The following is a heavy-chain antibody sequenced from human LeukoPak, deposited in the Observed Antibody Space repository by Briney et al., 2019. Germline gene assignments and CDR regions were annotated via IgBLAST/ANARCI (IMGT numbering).Heavy chain of an antibody. J-gene: IGHJ4*02. D-gene: IGHD3-10*01. CDR1: GFTFSNYN. CDR2: ITSRSSSI. Sequence: GGSLRLSCAASGFTFSNYNMNWVRQAPGKGLEWVSYITSRSSSIYYADSVKGRFTISRDNAQNSLYLQMNSLRDEDTAVYYCARDSRFGRLLIPYFDYWGQGTLVTVSS. CDR3: ARDSRFGRLLIPYFDY. V-gene: IGHV3-48*02.